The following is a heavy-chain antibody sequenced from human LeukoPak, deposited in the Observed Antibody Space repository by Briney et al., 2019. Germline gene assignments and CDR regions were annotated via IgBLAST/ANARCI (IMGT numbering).Heavy chain of an antibody. CDR2: IYTSGST. J-gene: IGHJ5*02. Sequence: SETLSLTCTVSGGSISSGSYYWSWIRQPAGKGLEWIGRIYTSGSTNYNPSLKSRVTISVDTSKNQFSLKLSSVTAADTAVYYCARGEPRFGELSWGQGTLVTVSS. CDR1: GGSISSGSYY. V-gene: IGHV4-61*02. CDR3: ARGEPRFGELS. D-gene: IGHD3-10*01.